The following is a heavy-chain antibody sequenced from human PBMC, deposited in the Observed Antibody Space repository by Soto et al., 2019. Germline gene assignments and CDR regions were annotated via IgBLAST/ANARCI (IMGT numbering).Heavy chain of an antibody. J-gene: IGHJ4*02. CDR2: IYYSGTT. Sequence: QVQLQESGPGLVKPSQTLSLTCTVSGGSISSGGYYWSWIRQHPGKGLEWIGYIYYSGTTYYTYFIPSLKSRVTISVDTSKNQFSLKLSSVTAADTAVYYCAREPLTWGQGTLVTVSS. CDR1: GGSISSGGYY. CDR3: AREPLT. V-gene: IGHV4-31*03.